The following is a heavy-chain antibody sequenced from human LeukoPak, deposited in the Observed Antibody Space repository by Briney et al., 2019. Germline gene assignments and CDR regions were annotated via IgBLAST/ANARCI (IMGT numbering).Heavy chain of an antibody. CDR2: IYYSGGT. V-gene: IGHV4-59*08. D-gene: IGHD3-22*01. Sequence: SETLSLTCTVSGGSISGYYWSWIRQSPGKALEWIGYIYYSGGTSYSPSLKSRITISLDTSQNQFSLSLGSVTAADTAIYYCARLGSYDTIGYFFKQWGQGMLVTVSS. CDR1: GGSISGYY. CDR3: ARLGSYDTIGYFFKQ. J-gene: IGHJ4*02.